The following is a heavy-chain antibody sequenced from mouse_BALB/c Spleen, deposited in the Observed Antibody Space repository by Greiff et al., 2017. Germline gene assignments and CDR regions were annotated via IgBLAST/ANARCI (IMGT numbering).Heavy chain of an antibody. CDR3: ALLRLLYAMDY. D-gene: IGHD1-2*01. CDR1: GYTFTSYV. Sequence: EVKLQESGPELVKPGASVKMSCKASGYTFTSYVMHWVKQKPGQGLEWIGYINPYNDGTKYNEKFKGKATLTSDKSSSTAYMELSSLTSEDSAVYYCALLRLLYAMDYWGQGTSVTVSS. CDR2: INPYNDGT. V-gene: IGHV1-14*01. J-gene: IGHJ4*01.